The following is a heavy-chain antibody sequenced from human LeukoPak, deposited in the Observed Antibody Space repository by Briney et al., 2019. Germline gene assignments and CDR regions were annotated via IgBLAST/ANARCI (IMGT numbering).Heavy chain of an antibody. J-gene: IGHJ4*02. CDR1: GFTFRNYW. CDR2: IKQDGILK. Sequence: GGSLRLSCAASGFTFRNYWMSWVRQAPGRGLDWVATIKQDGILKHYVDSVKGRFTISRDNAEDSLHLQVDSLRVENTAVYYCGRVSVAGWLPTDYWGQGILVTVSS. D-gene: IGHD5-12*01. CDR3: GRVSVAGWLPTDY. V-gene: IGHV3-7*01.